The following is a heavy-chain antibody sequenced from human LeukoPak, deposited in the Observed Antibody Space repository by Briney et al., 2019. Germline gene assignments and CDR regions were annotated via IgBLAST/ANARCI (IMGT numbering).Heavy chain of an antibody. CDR3: AKRGPIYSASPGNYFDY. CDR2: ISGNDDGT. D-gene: IGHD3-10*01. J-gene: IGHJ4*02. CDR1: GFAFSTCG. Sequence: GGSLRLSCTASGFAFSTCGMTWVRQAPGKGLEWVSSISGNDDGTYYADSVKGRFTISRDNSKNTLYLQMNSLRAEDTAIYYCAKRGPIYSASPGNYFDYWGQGTLVTVSS. V-gene: IGHV3-23*01.